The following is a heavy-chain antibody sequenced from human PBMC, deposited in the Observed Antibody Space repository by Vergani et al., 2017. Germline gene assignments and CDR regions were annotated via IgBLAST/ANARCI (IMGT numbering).Heavy chain of an antibody. CDR3: ARDSAVGGTVGS. J-gene: IGHJ4*02. Sequence: VQLLESGPGLVKPSETLSLTCTVSGGPISSSSYYWGWFRQPPGKGLEWIGSIYYSGRTDYNPSLESRVTISVDTSKNTFSLKRNSVTAADTRIYYCARDSAVGGTVGSWGQGTLVSVSS. CDR1: GGPISSSSYY. V-gene: IGHV4-39*07. D-gene: IGHD1-26*01. CDR2: IYYSGRT.